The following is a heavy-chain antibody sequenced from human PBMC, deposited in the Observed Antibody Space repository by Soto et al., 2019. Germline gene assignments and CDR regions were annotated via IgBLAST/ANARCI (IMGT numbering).Heavy chain of an antibody. D-gene: IGHD3-22*01. CDR3: ARVQGVYYDSRGYYGY. V-gene: IGHV3-53*01. CDR1: GFTVSSNY. Sequence: PGGSLRLSCAVSGFTVSSNYMSWVRQAPGKGLEWVSVIYGGGSTYYADSVKGRFTISRDNSKNTLYLHMNSLRAEDTAVYYCARVQGVYYDSRGYYGYWGQGTLVTVSS. CDR2: IYGGGST. J-gene: IGHJ4*02.